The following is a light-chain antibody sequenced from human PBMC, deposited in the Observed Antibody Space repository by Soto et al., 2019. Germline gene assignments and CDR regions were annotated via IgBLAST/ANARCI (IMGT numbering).Light chain of an antibody. CDR1: SSDVGGYNY. Sequence: QSALTQPASVSGSPGQSITISCTGTSSDVGGYNYVSWYQQHPGKAPKLMIYEVSNRPSGVSNRFSGSKSGKTASLTISGLQAEDEADYYCSSYTSRSTLVFGTGTKLTVL. J-gene: IGLJ1*01. CDR3: SSYTSRSTLV. CDR2: EVS. V-gene: IGLV2-14*01.